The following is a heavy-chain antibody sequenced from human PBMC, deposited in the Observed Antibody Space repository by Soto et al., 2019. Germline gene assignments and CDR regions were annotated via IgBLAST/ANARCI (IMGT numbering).Heavy chain of an antibody. CDR2: IYYSGST. CDR1: GGSISSGGYY. V-gene: IGHV4-31*03. D-gene: IGHD2-2*01. J-gene: IGHJ3*02. CDR3: ARGEDIVVVPAAMHAFDI. Sequence: QVQLQESGPGLVKPSQTLSLTCTVSGGSISSGGYYWSWIRQHPGKGLEWIGYIYYSGSTYYNPSLKSRVTISVDTSKNQFSLKLSSVTAADTAVYYCARGEDIVVVPAAMHAFDIWGQGTMVTVSS.